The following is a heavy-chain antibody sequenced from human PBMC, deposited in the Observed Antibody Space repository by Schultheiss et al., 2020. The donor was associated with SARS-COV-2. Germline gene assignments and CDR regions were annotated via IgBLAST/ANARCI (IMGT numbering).Heavy chain of an antibody. J-gene: IGHJ6*02. CDR2: ISWNSGSI. Sequence: GGSLRLSCAASGFTFDDYAMHWVRQAPGKGLEWVSGISWNSGSIGYADSVKGRFTISRDNAKNSLYLQMNSLRAEDTAVYYCASNYGDYVYYGMDVWGQGTTVTVSS. D-gene: IGHD4-11*01. CDR3: ASNYGDYVYYGMDV. CDR1: GFTFDDYA. V-gene: IGHV3-9*01.